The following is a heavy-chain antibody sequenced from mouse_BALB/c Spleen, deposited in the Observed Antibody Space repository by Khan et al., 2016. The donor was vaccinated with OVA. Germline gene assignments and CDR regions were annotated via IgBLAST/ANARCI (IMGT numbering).Heavy chain of an antibody. J-gene: IGHJ2*01. CDR1: GFNIKDYY. CDR2: IDPENGKT. D-gene: IGHD2-3*01. V-gene: IGHV14-1*02. Sequence: VQLKESGTELVRPGALVRLSCTASGFNIKDYYIHWVKQRPDQGLEWIGWIDPENGKTIYDPKFQGKASITADTSSNTVYLQLSSLTSEDTAVXYCPGSILLYFDYWGQGTTLTVSS. CDR3: PGSILLYFDY.